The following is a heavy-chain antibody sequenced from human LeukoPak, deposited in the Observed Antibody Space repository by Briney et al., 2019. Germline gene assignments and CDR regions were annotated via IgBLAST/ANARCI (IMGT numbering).Heavy chain of an antibody. CDR3: ASSYYYDSSGRYYFDY. Sequence: SETLSLTCTVSGGSISSYYWSWIRQPPGKGLEWIGYIYYSESTNYNPSLKSRVTISVDTSKNQFSLKLSSVTAADTAVYYCASSYYYDSSGRYYFDYWGQGTLVTVSS. D-gene: IGHD3-22*01. CDR1: GGSISSYY. V-gene: IGHV4-59*01. CDR2: IYYSEST. J-gene: IGHJ4*02.